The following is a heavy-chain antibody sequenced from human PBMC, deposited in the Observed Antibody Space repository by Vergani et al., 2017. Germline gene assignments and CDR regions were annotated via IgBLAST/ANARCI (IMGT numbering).Heavy chain of an antibody. CDR2: IYYSGST. Sequence: QVQLQESGPGLVKPSQTLSLTCTVSGGPISSGDYYWSWIRQPPGKGLEWIGYIYYSGSTYYNPSLKSRVTISVDTSKNQFSLKLSFVTAADTAVYYCASYSGSYYSNWFDPWGQGTLVTVSS. D-gene: IGHD1-26*01. V-gene: IGHV4-30-4*01. CDR1: GGPISSGDYY. CDR3: ASYSGSYYSNWFDP. J-gene: IGHJ5*02.